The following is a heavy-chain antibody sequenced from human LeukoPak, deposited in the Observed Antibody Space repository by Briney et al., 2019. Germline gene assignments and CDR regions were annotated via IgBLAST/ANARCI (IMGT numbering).Heavy chain of an antibody. CDR1: GFTFNNVW. J-gene: IGHJ3*01. V-gene: IGHV3-15*01. Sequence: GGPLRLSCAASGFTFNNVWMNWVRQAPGKGLEWVGRVKVTTEGGPTDYAAPVKGRFTISRDDSKKTLFLLMNSLKTEDTAVYYCTALASWGQGTVVTVSS. CDR3: TALAS. CDR2: VKVTTEGGPT.